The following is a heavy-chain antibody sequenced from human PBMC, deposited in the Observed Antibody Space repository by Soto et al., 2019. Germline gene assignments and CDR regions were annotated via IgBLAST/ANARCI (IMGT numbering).Heavy chain of an antibody. J-gene: IGHJ6*02. CDR1: GDSINSTDW. V-gene: IGHV4-4*02. D-gene: IGHD2-2*01. CDR2: IYHGGNI. Sequence: SETLSLTCAVSGDSINSTDWWNWVRQSPGKGLEWIGEIYHGGNIYYNPSLKSRVTISMDKSKNQFSLNLFYVTAADTAVYYCAKGGVVAQPARGDYYGMDVWGQGTTVTVSS. CDR3: AKGGVVAQPARGDYYGMDV.